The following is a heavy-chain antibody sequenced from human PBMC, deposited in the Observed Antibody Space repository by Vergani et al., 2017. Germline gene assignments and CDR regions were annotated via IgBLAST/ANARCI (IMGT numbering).Heavy chain of an antibody. J-gene: IGHJ5*02. V-gene: IGHV3-30-3*01. CDR3: ARDPDDFWSGNANH. D-gene: IGHD3-3*01. CDR2: ISFDGIRI. CDR1: GSTIAKNP. Sequence: QLHLVASGGGVFQPGGPLRLSCTASGSTIAKNPFHWVRQAPGKGLEWLAVISFDGIRIHYADSVKGRFTLSRKNSKNTMYGQMNSLRGDDTAVYYCARDPDDFWSGNANHWGQGTLVIVSS.